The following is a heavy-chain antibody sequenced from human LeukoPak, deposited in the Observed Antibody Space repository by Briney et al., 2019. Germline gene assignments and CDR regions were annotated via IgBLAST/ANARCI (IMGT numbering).Heavy chain of an antibody. CDR3: ARHGKKYCTNGVCYTFPLDY. Sequence: SETLSLTCAVYGGSFSGYYWSWIRQPPGKGLEWIGEINHSGSTNYNPSLKSRVTISVDTSKNQFSLKLSSVTAADTAVYYCARHGKKYCTNGVCYTFPLDYWGQGTLVTVSP. J-gene: IGHJ4*02. V-gene: IGHV4-34*01. CDR1: GGSFSGYY. CDR2: INHSGST. D-gene: IGHD2-8*01.